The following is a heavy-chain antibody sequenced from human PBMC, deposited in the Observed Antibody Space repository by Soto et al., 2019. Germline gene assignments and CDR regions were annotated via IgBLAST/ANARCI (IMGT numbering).Heavy chain of an antibody. D-gene: IGHD1-26*01. CDR3: AKVGGSYYYFDY. CDR2: ISYDGSKK. V-gene: IGHV3-30*18. J-gene: IGHJ4*01. Sequence: PGGSLRLSCAAPGLTFSSYGMHWVRQAPGKGLEWVALISYDGSKKYYADSVKGRFTISRDNSKNTVYLQMDSLRPEDTAVYHCAKVGGSYYYFDYWGHGTLVTVSS. CDR1: GLTFSSYG.